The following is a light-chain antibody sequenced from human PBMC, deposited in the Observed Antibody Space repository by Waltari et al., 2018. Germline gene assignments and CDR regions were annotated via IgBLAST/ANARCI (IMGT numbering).Light chain of an antibody. V-gene: IGLV2-14*01. J-gene: IGLJ2*01. CDR1: SNDVGGYNS. CDR3: SSQSSNDVVL. CDR2: DVS. Sequence: HSALTQPASVSGSTGQSVTILCAGTSNDVGGYNSVSWYQEHPGQAPRVIIYDVSDRPSGVSDRFSGSKSGNTASLTISGLQAEDEADYYCSSQSSNDVVLFGGGTKLTVL.